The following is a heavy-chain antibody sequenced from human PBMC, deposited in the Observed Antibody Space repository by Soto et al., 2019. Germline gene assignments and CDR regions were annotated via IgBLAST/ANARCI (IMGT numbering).Heavy chain of an antibody. J-gene: IGHJ4*02. D-gene: IGHD2-15*01. V-gene: IGHV1-69*01. CDR2: IIPIFGTA. Sequence: QVQLVQSGAEVKKPGSSVKVSCKASGGTFSSYAISWVRQAPGQGLEWMGGIIPIFGTANYAQKFQGRVTITADESTSTAYRELSSLRSEDTAVYYCARDPPHCSGGSCYSVRYFDYWGQGTLVTVSS. CDR3: ARDPPHCSGGSCYSVRYFDY. CDR1: GGTFSSYA.